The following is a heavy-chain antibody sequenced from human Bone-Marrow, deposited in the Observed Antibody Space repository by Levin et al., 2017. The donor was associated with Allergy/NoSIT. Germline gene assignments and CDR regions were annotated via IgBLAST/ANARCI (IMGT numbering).Heavy chain of an antibody. J-gene: IGHJ3*01. CDR3: AKDGRGYNVEGDALDV. Sequence: PGGSLRLSCVASGFTFSDFAMSWVRQAPGRGLELEWVSGISGFSGTTYYADSVKGRFTISRDNSKRTLYLHMNSLRVEDTAVYYCAKDGRGYNVEGDALDVWGQGTMVTVSS. D-gene: IGHD5/OR15-5a*01. CDR1: GFTFSDFA. V-gene: IGHV3-23*01. CDR2: ISGFSGTT.